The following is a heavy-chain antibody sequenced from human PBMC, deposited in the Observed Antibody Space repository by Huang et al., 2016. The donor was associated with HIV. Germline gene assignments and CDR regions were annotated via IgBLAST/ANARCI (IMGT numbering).Heavy chain of an antibody. CDR1: GFTFRDHP. Sequence: QVQLVESGGGVVQPGRSLRLSCAVSGFTFRDHPMHWVHQAPGKGLEWVAVISFDGRNKCYADFVRGRFTISRDNSKNILYLQLNSLTPADTSIYYCARDTTTVAGLDFWGQGALVTVSS. J-gene: IGHJ4*02. V-gene: IGHV3-30*14. CDR3: ARDTTTVAGLDF. CDR2: ISFDGRNK. D-gene: IGHD6-19*01.